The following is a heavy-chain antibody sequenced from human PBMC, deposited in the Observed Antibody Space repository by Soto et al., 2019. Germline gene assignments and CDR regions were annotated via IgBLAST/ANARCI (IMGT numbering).Heavy chain of an antibody. CDR1: GFTFSSYA. V-gene: IGHV3-23*01. CDR3: AKDRGSSIPSHPFDY. J-gene: IGHJ4*02. Sequence: GGSLRLSCAASGFTFSSYAMSWVRQAPGKGLEWVSAIAGSGGSTYYADSVKGRFTISRDNSKNTLSPQMNSLRAEDSAVYYCAKDRGSSIPSHPFDYWGQGTLVTVSS. CDR2: IAGSGGST. D-gene: IGHD6-13*01.